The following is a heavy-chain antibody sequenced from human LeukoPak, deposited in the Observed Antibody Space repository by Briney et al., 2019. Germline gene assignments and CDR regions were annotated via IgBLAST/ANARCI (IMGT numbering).Heavy chain of an antibody. CDR3: ARSVGWYFDY. CDR2: ISSSSSYI. V-gene: IGHV3-21*01. Sequence: GGSLRLSCAASGFTFSSYSMNWVRQAPGKGLEWVSSISSSSSYIYYADSVKGRFTISRDNAKNSLYLQMNSLGAEDTAVYYCARSVGWYFDYWGQGTLVTVSS. J-gene: IGHJ4*02. D-gene: IGHD2-15*01. CDR1: GFTFSSYS.